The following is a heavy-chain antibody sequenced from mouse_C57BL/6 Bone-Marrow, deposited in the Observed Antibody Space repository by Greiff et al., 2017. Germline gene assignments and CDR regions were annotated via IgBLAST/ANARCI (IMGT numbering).Heavy chain of an antibody. V-gene: IGHV1-54*01. J-gene: IGHJ3*01. D-gene: IGHD3-2*02. Sequence: VQLQQSGAELVRPGTSVKVSCKASGYAFTNYLIEWVKQRPGQGLEWIGVINPGSGGTNYNEKFKGKATLTADKSSSTAYMQLSSLTSEDSAVYFGARHSSGYVWFAYWGQGTLVTVSA. CDR2: INPGSGGT. CDR1: GYAFTNYL. CDR3: ARHSSGYVWFAY.